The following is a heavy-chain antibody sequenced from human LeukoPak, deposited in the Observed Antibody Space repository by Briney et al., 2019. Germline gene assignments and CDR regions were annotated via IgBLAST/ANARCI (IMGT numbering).Heavy chain of an antibody. V-gene: IGHV6-1*01. Sequence: SQTLSLTCAISGDSVSSDSDAWNWIRQSPSRGLEWLARTYFRSKWYYDYALAVKGRITINPDTSKNQFSLQLNSVTPEDTAVYFCARDPVGGSTIFDSWGQGTLVTVSS. CDR2: TYFRSKWYY. CDR3: ARDPVGGSTIFDS. D-gene: IGHD1-26*01. J-gene: IGHJ4*02. CDR1: GDSVSSDSDA.